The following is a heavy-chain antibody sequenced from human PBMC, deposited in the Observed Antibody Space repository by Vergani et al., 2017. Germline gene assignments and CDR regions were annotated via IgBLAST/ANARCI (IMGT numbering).Heavy chain of an antibody. V-gene: IGHV4-61*10. D-gene: IGHD2-2*01. J-gene: IGHJ6*02. CDR2: IFSSGTT. CDR3: ARDRRAYCSGTSCDYDYYGMDV. Sequence: QVQLQESGPGLVKPSQTLSLSCTVSGGSVRTSIGYYWTWIRQPAGKTLEWSGEIFSSGTTNYNPSLKSRVTISVDTSKNQFSLKLSSVTAADTAVYYCARDRRAYCSGTSCDYDYYGMDVWGQGTTVTVSS. CDR1: GGSVRTSIGYY.